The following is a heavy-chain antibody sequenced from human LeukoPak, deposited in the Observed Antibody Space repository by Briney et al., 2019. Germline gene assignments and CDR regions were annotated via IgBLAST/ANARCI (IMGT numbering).Heavy chain of an antibody. Sequence: ASVKVSCKASGNTFTSYYMHWVRQAPGQGLEWMGIINPSGGSTNYAQKFQGRVTMTRDTSTSTVYMELSSLRSEDTAVYYCARQWLPNNWFDPWGQGTLVTVSS. CDR3: ARQWLPNNWFDP. CDR2: INPSGGST. J-gene: IGHJ5*02. D-gene: IGHD6-19*01. CDR1: GNTFTSYY. V-gene: IGHV1-46*01.